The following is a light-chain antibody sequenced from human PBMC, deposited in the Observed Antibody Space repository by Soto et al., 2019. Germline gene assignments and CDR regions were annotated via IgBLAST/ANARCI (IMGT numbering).Light chain of an antibody. Sequence: EIVLTQSPATLSLSPGERATLSCRASQSVINYLAWYQQKPGQAPRLLIYDTSNRATGIPARFSGSGSGTDFTLITSSLEPEDFAVYYCQQRANWPLTFGGGTKVEIK. J-gene: IGKJ4*01. CDR1: QSVINY. V-gene: IGKV3-11*01. CDR3: QQRANWPLT. CDR2: DTS.